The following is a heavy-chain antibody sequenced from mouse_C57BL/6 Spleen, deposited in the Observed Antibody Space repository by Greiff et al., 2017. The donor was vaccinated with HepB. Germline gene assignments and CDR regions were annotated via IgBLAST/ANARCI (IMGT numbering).Heavy chain of an antibody. CDR2: IRSKSNNYAT. D-gene: IGHD2-2*01. Sequence: EVQLQESGGGLVQPKGSLKLSCAASGFSFNTYAMNWVRQAPGKGLEWVARIRSKSNNYATYYADSVKDRFTISRDDSESMLYLQMNNLKTEDTAMYYSVRQGGYDVLYAMDYWGQGTSVTVSS. J-gene: IGHJ4*01. V-gene: IGHV10-1*01. CDR1: GFSFNTYA. CDR3: VRQGGYDVLYAMDY.